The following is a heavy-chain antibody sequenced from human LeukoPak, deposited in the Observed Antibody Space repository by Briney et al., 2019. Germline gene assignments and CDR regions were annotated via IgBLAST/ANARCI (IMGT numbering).Heavy chain of an antibody. Sequence: KPGGSLRLSCAASGFTFSSYSMNWVRQAPGKGLEWVSSISSSSSYIYYADSVKGRFTISRDNSKNTLYLQMDSLRGEDTADYYCAKDFRIGYSAHFDYWGQGALVTVSS. CDR1: GFTFSSYS. J-gene: IGHJ4*02. CDR2: ISSSSSYI. CDR3: AKDFRIGYSAHFDY. D-gene: IGHD2-21*01. V-gene: IGHV3-21*04.